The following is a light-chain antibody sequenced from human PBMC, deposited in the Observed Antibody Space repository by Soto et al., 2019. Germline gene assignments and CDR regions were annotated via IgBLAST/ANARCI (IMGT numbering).Light chain of an antibody. J-gene: IGKJ4*01. Sequence: DIRMTQSPSTLSASVGDEVTITCRASQSISSWLAWYQQKPGRSPTLLIYDASTLETGVPSRFSGSGSGTQFTLTISSLQPEDFATYYCQQLNSYPLTFGGGTKVDIK. CDR3: QQLNSYPLT. CDR2: DAS. CDR1: QSISSW. V-gene: IGKV1-5*01.